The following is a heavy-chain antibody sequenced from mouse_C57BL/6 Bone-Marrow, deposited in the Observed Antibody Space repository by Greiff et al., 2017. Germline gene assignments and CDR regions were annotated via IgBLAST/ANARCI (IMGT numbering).Heavy chain of an antibody. D-gene: IGHD2-3*01. J-gene: IGHJ2*01. CDR2: IWSGGST. V-gene: IGHV2-2*01. CDR1: GFSLTSYG. CDR3: ARIDGYSYYFDY. Sequence: VQLQESGPGLVQPSQSLSITCTVSGFSLTSYGVHWVRQSPGKGLEWLGVIWSGGSTDYNAAFISRLSICKDNSKSQVFFKMNSLHADDTAIYYCARIDGYSYYFDYWGQGTTLTVSS.